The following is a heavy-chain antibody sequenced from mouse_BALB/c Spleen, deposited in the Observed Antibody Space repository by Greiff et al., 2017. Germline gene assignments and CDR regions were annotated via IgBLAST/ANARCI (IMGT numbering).Heavy chain of an antibody. V-gene: IGHV14-4*02. J-gene: IGHJ4*01. CDR3: NARGYGNYDAMDY. D-gene: IGHD2-10*02. CDR2: IDPENGDT. CDR1: GFNIKDYY. Sequence: EVKLQESGAELVRSGASVKLSCTASGFNIKDYYMHWVKQRPEQGLEWIGWIDPENGDTEYAPKFQGKATMTADTSSNTAYLQLSSLTSEDTAVYYCNARGYGNYDAMDYWGQGTSVTVSS.